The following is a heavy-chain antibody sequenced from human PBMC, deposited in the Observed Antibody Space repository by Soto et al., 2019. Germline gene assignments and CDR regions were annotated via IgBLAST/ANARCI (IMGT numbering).Heavy chain of an antibody. D-gene: IGHD6-19*01. CDR3: ARDQISGWYDN. V-gene: IGHV3-23*01. CDR2: MGGSVDSK. CDR1: GFAFGRYA. Sequence: EVQLLESGGGLVKPGGSLRLSCAASGFAFGRYALSWVRQAPGKGLEWVSAMGGSVDSKSYADSVKGRFTISRDYPKNTLFLEMNSLRPEDTAIYFCARDQISGWYDNWGQGTLVTVSS. J-gene: IGHJ5*02.